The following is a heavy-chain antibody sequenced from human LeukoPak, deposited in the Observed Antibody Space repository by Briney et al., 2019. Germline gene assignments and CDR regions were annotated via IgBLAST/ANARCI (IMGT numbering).Heavy chain of an antibody. CDR3: AADYGEGWFDP. CDR2: IYTSGST. D-gene: IGHD4-17*01. J-gene: IGHJ5*02. Sequence: SETLSLTCTVSGGSISSYYWSWIRQPAGEGLEWIGRIYTSGSTNYNPSLKSRVTISVDTSKNQFSLKLSSVTAADTAVYYCAADYGEGWFDPWGQGTLVTVSS. V-gene: IGHV4-4*07. CDR1: GGSISSYY.